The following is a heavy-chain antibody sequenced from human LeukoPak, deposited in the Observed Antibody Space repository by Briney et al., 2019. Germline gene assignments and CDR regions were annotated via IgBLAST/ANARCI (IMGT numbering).Heavy chain of an antibody. D-gene: IGHD3-3*01. CDR1: GGTFSSYA. J-gene: IGHJ6*02. Sequence: GSSVNVSCTASGGTFSSYAISWVRQAPGQGLEWMGGIIPIFGTANYAQKFQGRVTITADESTSTAYMELSSLRSEDTAVYYCASPPEPNYDFWSGQGIYYYYGMDVWGQGTTVTVSS. CDR3: ASPPEPNYDFWSGQGIYYYYGMDV. V-gene: IGHV1-69*01. CDR2: IIPIFGTA.